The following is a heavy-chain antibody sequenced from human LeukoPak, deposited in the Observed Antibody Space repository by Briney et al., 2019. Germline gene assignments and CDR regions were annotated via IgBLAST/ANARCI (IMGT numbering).Heavy chain of an antibody. CDR1: GGSFSGYY. CDR3: ARVTGYMIEDYFDY. CDR2: INHSGST. Sequence: SSETLSLTCAVYGGSFSGYYWSWIRQPPGKGLEWIGEINHSGSTNYNPSLKSRVTISVDTSKNQFSLKLSSVTAADTAVYYCARVTGYMIEDYFDYWGQGTLVTVSS. V-gene: IGHV4-34*01. J-gene: IGHJ4*02. D-gene: IGHD3-22*01.